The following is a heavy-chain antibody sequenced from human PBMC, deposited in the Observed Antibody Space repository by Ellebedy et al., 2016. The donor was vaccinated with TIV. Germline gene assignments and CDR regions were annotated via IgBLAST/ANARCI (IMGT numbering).Heavy chain of an antibody. Sequence: AASVKVSCKAYDNSFTRFGFTWVRQAPGQGLEWMGWISAYNGNTNYAQMFQDRFTMTTDTSTKTVDMELRRLRSDETALYYCARTHYRFGIIDYLDYWGQGTLVTVSS. CDR2: ISAYNGNT. CDR3: ARTHYRFGIIDYLDY. V-gene: IGHV1-18*04. J-gene: IGHJ4*02. D-gene: IGHD3-10*01. CDR1: DNSFTRFG.